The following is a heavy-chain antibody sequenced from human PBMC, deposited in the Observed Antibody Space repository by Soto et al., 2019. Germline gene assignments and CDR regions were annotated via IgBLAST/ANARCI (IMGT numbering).Heavy chain of an antibody. CDR2: IIPIFGTA. J-gene: IGHJ6*02. D-gene: IGHD3-16*02. CDR3: AGKYRGPRAAYYYYYGMDV. Sequence: GASVKVSCKASGGTFSSYAISWVRQAPGQGLEWMGGIIPIFGTANYAQKFQGRVTITADESTSTAYMELSSLRSEDTAVYYCAGKYRGPRAAYYYYYGMDVWGQGTTVTVSS. CDR1: GGTFSSYA. V-gene: IGHV1-69*13.